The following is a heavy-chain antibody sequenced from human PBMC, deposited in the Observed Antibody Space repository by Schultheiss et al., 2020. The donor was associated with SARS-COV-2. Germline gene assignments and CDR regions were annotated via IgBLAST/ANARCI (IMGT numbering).Heavy chain of an antibody. CDR2: IYYSGST. D-gene: IGHD6-13*01. V-gene: IGHV4-39*01. J-gene: IGHJ4*02. CDR3: ARHQAAAGILDY. CDR1: GFTFSSYSMN. Sequence: GSLRLSCAASGFTFSSYSMNWVRQAPGKGLEWIGSIYYSGSTYYNPSLKSRVTISVDTSKNQFSLKLSSVTAADTAVYYCARHQAAAGILDYWGQGTLVTVSS.